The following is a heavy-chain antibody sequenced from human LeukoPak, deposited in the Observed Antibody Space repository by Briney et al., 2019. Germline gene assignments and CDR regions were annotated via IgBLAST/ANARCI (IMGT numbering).Heavy chain of an antibody. D-gene: IGHD6-13*01. CDR3: ARARIAAAAYDGY. CDR1: GYTFTNYA. V-gene: IGHV1-3*01. Sequence: EASVTVSCTASGYTFTNYAMHWVRQAPGQRLEWMGWINAGNGNTKYSQKFQGRVTITRDTSASTAYMELSSLRSEDTAVYYCARARIAAAAYDGYWGQGTLVTVSS. CDR2: INAGNGNT. J-gene: IGHJ4*02.